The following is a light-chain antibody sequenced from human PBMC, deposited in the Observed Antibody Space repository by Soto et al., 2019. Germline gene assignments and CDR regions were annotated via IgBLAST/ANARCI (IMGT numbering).Light chain of an antibody. CDR3: QQYDASPIT. CDR1: QSVSTN. V-gene: IGKV3-15*01. CDR2: GAS. Sequence: EIVMTQSPATLSVSPGERASLSCRASQSVSTNLAWYQQKPAQAPRLLIYGASTRATGIPARFSGGGSGTEFTLTISRVEPEDFAVYYCQQYDASPITFGQGTKLEIK. J-gene: IGKJ2*01.